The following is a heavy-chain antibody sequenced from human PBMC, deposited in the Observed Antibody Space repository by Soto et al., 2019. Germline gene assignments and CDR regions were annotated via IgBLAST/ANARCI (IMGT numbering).Heavy chain of an antibody. CDR3: AGGGGIIAADGKFWRY. J-gene: IGHJ4*01. D-gene: IGHD6-13*01. CDR1: GGSFSGYY. V-gene: IGHV4-34*01. Sequence: QVQLQQWVAGLLKPSETLSLTCAVYGGSFSGYYWSWIRQPPGQGLEWVGKINHSGSTNYNPSLKSRVTISVDPSKKQFSLQLSSVTAADTAVYYCAGGGGIIAADGKFWRYWGHGTLVTVSS. CDR2: INHSGST.